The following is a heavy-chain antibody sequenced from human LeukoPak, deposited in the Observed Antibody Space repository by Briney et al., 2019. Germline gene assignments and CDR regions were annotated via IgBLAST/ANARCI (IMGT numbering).Heavy chain of an antibody. Sequence: PGGSLRLSCVASGFTFSNYAMNWVRQTPGKVLEWVSVISGIVGSTYYADSVKGRFTISRDNSKNTLYLQMNSLRAEDTAVYYCARDPYSGSYGDSYYYYMDVWGKGTTVTISS. D-gene: IGHD1-26*01. CDR3: ARDPYSGSYGDSYYYYMDV. CDR1: GFTFSNYA. V-gene: IGHV3-23*01. J-gene: IGHJ6*03. CDR2: ISGIVGST.